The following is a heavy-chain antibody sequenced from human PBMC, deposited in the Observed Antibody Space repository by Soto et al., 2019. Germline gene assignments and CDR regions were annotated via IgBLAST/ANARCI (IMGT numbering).Heavy chain of an antibody. D-gene: IGHD3-10*01. CDR3: VRDLDGSGSYYTDY. CDR2: IRPYNGDT. J-gene: IGHJ4*02. Sequence: ASVKVSCKASGYMFISYGINWVRQAPGQGLEWMGWIRPYNGDTKYAQNLQGRVTMTTDTPTSTAYMEMGSLRSDDTAVYYCVRDLDGSGSYYTDYWGPGTLVTVSS. V-gene: IGHV1-18*01. CDR1: GYMFISYG.